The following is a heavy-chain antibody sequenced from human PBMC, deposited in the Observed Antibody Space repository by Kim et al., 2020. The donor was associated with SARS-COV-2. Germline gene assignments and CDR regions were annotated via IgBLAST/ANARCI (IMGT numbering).Heavy chain of an antibody. Sequence: GGSLRLSCAASGFTFSSYGMSWVRQAPGKGLEWVSAIGSSGTTTYYADSVKGRFTISRDNSKITLYLQMNSLRADDAAVYYCAKIGGNSAIDYWGQGTLVTVSS. J-gene: IGHJ4*02. D-gene: IGHD1-1*01. CDR3: AKIGGNSAIDY. CDR2: IGSSGTTT. CDR1: GFTFSSYG. V-gene: IGHV3-23*01.